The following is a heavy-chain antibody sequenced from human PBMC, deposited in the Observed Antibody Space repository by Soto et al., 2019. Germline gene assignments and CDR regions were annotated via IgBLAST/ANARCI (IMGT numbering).Heavy chain of an antibody. CDR3: ARDYVIAAAGTDYYYGMDV. CDR1: GFTFSDYY. D-gene: IGHD6-13*01. V-gene: IGHV3-11*06. J-gene: IGHJ6*02. CDR2: ISSSSSYT. Sequence: LRLSCAASGFTFSDYYISWIRQAPGKGLEWVSYISSSSSYTNYADSVKGRFTISRDNAKNSLYLQMNSLRAEDTAVYYCARDYVIAAAGTDYYYGMDVWGQGTTVTVSS.